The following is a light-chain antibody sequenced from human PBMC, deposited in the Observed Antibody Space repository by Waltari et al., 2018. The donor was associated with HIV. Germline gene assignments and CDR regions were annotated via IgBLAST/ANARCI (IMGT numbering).Light chain of an antibody. CDR2: SDS. Sequence: QSVLPQPPSASGTPGQSVTIPCPGSRSHIGSHTVNWYQQVPGRAPKLLIYSDSLRPSGVPGRFSGSKSGTSASLAISGLQSQDEADYYCAAWDGSLIGVVFGGGTKLTVL. CDR1: RSHIGSHT. CDR3: AAWDGSLIGVV. J-gene: IGLJ3*02. V-gene: IGLV1-44*01.